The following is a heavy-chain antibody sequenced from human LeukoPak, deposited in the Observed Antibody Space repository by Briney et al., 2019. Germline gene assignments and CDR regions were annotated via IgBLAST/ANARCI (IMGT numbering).Heavy chain of an antibody. CDR3: ARHGTADCGGDCYWAYYFDY. D-gene: IGHD2-21*02. J-gene: IGHJ4*02. CDR2: IYYSGST. CDR1: GGSISSYY. V-gene: IGHV4-59*08. Sequence: SETLSLTCTVSGGSISSYYWSWIRQPPGKGLEWIGYIYYSGSTNYNPSLKSRVTISVDTSKNQFSLKLSSVTAAGTAVYYCARHGTADCGGDCYWAYYFDYWGQGTLVTVSS.